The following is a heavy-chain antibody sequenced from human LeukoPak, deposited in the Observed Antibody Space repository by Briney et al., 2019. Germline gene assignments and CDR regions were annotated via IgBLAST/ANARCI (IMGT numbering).Heavy chain of an antibody. V-gene: IGHV6-1*01. CDR3: ARDRSFGYGSHFDY. D-gene: IGHD5-18*01. CDR1: GDSVSSNSAA. CDR2: TFYRSKWNN. Sequence: SQTLSLTCAISGDSVSSNSAAWSWLRQSPSSGLEWLGRTFYRSKWNNDYALSVKGRITINPDTSKNHFCLQLNSVTPEDTAVYYCARDRSFGYGSHFDYWGQGTLVTVSS. J-gene: IGHJ4*02.